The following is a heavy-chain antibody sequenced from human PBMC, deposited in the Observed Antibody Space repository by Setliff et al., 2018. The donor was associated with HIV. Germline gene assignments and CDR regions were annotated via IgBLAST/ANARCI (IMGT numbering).Heavy chain of an antibody. Sequence: ASVKVSCKASGGSFSSYAISWVRQAPGQGLEWMGWISAYNGNTKYAQKLQGRVTMTTDTPTSTGYMELRSLRSDDTAVYYCARDGPYVAVLIRAFDIWGQGTMVTVSS. J-gene: IGHJ3*02. D-gene: IGHD3-16*01. CDR1: GGSFSSYA. CDR3: ARDGPYVAVLIRAFDI. CDR2: ISAYNGNT. V-gene: IGHV1-18*01.